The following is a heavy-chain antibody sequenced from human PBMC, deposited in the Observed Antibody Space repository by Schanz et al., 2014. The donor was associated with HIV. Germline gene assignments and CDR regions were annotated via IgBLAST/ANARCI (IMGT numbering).Heavy chain of an antibody. V-gene: IGHV1-69*06. CDR2: IIPNFATA. CDR3: ARGVPVVDLLDYHGLDV. Sequence: QVQLVQSGAEVKKPGSSVKVSCKASGGTFSSYAISWVRQAPGQGLEWMGGIIPNFATASYAQKFQVRVTFTADKFTGTAYMELSSLRSEDTAVYYCARGVPVVDLLDYHGLDVWGQGTTVTVSS. J-gene: IGHJ6*02. CDR1: GGTFSSYA. D-gene: IGHD2-2*01.